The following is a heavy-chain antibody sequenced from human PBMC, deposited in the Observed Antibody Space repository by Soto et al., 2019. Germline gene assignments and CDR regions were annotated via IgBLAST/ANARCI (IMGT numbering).Heavy chain of an antibody. Sequence: QVQLQQWGAGLLKPSETLSLTCAVYGGSFSGYYWSWIRQPPGKGLEWIGEINHSGSTNYNPSLKSRVTISVDTSKNQFSLKLSSVTAADTAVYYCARGLGFAYDFWYDYWGQGTLVTVSS. J-gene: IGHJ4*02. CDR3: ARGLGFAYDFWYDY. CDR2: INHSGST. D-gene: IGHD3-3*01. CDR1: GGSFSGYY. V-gene: IGHV4-34*01.